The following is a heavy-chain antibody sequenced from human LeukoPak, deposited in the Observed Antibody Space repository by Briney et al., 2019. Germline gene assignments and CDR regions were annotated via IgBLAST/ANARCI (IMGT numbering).Heavy chain of an antibody. CDR1: GGSISSSSYY. V-gene: IGHV3-30*02. Sequence: PSETLSLTCTVSGGSISSSSYYWGWIRQAPGKGLEWVAFIRYDGSNKYYADSVKGRFTISRDNSKNTLYLQMNSLRAEDTAVYYCAKTDHGSGRVYYYYYMDVWGKGTTVTVSS. CDR3: AKTDHGSGRVYYYYYMDV. D-gene: IGHD3-10*01. J-gene: IGHJ6*03. CDR2: IRYDGSNK.